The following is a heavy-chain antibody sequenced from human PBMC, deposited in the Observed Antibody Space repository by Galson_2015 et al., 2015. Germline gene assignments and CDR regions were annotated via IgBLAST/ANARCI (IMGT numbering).Heavy chain of an antibody. CDR2: ISGYNGDT. CDR3: ARDIGRWFDP. J-gene: IGHJ5*02. Sequence: SVKVSCKASGYRFTSYGISWVRQAPGQGLEWMGWISGYNGDTYFAQKLQGRVTMTRDTSTNTAYMELRSLRSDDTAIYYCARDIGRWFDPWGQGTLVTVSS. V-gene: IGHV1-18*01. D-gene: IGHD3-16*02. CDR1: GYRFTSYG.